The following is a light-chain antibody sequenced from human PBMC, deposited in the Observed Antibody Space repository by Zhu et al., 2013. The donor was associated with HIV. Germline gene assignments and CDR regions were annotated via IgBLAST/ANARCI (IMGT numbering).Light chain of an antibody. CDR1: QSVSSSY. CDR3: QQSGSSPRT. Sequence: EIVLTQSPGTLSLSPGERATLSCRASQSVSSSYLAWYQQKPGQAPRLLIYDASNRATGIPARFSGSGSGTDFTLTISSLEPEDFAVYYCQQSGSSPRTFGQGTKVEIK. J-gene: IGKJ1*01. V-gene: IGKV3-20*01. CDR2: DAS.